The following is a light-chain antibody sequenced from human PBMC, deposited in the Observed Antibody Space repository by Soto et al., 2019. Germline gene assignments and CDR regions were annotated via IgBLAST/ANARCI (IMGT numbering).Light chain of an antibody. CDR2: EVT. CDR1: SSDVGGYNY. J-gene: IGLJ1*01. V-gene: IGLV2-14*01. Sequence: QSALTQPASVSGSPGQSITISCTGTSSDVGGYNYVSWYQQHPGKAPKLIIYEVTNRPSGISYRFSGSKSGNTASLTTSGLQAEDEADYYCSSHTSSNTRVFGTGTKLTVL. CDR3: SSHTSSNTRV.